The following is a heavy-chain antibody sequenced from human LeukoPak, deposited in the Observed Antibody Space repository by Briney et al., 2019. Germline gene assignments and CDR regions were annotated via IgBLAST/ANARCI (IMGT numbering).Heavy chain of an antibody. CDR1: GFTFSSYD. CDR2: ISYDGSNK. J-gene: IGHJ4*02. Sequence: GRSLRLSCAASGFTFSSYDMHWVRQAPGKGLEWVAVISYDGSNKYYADSVKGRFTISRDNSKNTLYLQMNSLRAEDTAVYYCARDPRQQLVLDYWGQGTLVTVSS. CDR3: ARDPRQQLVLDY. V-gene: IGHV3-30*04. D-gene: IGHD6-13*01.